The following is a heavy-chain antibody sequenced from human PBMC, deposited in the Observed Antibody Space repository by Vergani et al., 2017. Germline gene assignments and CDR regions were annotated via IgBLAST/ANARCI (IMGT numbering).Heavy chain of an antibody. Sequence: VQLEQSGTEVKRPGATVKISCKVSGYTLSDYNVHWVQQAPGKGLEWMGRIIPVFDTPNYAQKFQGRVTITADESTSTVYMELSSLRSEDTAVYFCASEDCSSISCYAGLGGYYGMDVWGQGTTVTFSS. CDR2: IIPVFDTP. CDR3: ASEDCSSISCYAGLGGYYGMDV. V-gene: IGHV1-69*13. CDR1: GYTLSDYN. J-gene: IGHJ6*02. D-gene: IGHD2-2*01.